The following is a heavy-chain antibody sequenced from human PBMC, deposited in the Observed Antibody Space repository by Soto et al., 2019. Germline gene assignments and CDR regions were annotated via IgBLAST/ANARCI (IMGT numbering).Heavy chain of an antibody. D-gene: IGHD3-9*01. CDR1: GFTFSSYW. CDR2: INSDGSST. J-gene: IGHJ4*02. CDR3: ARESYDILTGYRTYRRFDY. V-gene: IGHV3-74*01. Sequence: GGSLRLSCAASGFTFSSYWMHWVRQAPGKGLVWVSRINSDGSSTSYADSVKGRFTISRDNAKNTLFLQMNSLRAEDTAVYYCARESYDILTGYRTYRRFDYWGQGTLVTVSS.